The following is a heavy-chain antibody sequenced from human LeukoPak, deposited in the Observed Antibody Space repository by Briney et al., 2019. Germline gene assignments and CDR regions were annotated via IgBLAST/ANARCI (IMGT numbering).Heavy chain of an antibody. CDR3: SRASGWFCPSGY. Sequence: SETLPLTCRVSGGSISYTLWRRWGRQPPGQGLEWIGEISLTGRTNYNPSLNGRVTMSLDESRNQLSLNLTSVTAADTAIYYCSRASGWFCPSGYWGQGTLVIVPP. D-gene: IGHD6-19*01. J-gene: IGHJ4*02. V-gene: IGHV4-4*02. CDR1: GGSISYTLW. CDR2: ISLTGRT.